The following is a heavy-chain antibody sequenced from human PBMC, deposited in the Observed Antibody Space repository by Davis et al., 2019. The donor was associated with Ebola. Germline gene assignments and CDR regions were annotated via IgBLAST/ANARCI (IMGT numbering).Heavy chain of an antibody. V-gene: IGHV4-59*12. CDR3: ARGPSVAGLDY. J-gene: IGHJ4*02. D-gene: IGHD6-19*01. CDR2: IYYSGST. Sequence: MPSETLSLTCTVSGGSISSYYWSWIRQPPGKGLEWLGYIYYSGSTNYNPSLKSRVTISVDTSKNQFSLKLSSVTAADTAVYYCARGPSVAGLDYWGQGTLVTVSS. CDR1: GGSISSYY.